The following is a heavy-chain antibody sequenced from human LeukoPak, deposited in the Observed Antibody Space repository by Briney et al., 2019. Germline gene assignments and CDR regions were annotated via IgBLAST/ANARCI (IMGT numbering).Heavy chain of an antibody. J-gene: IGHJ5*02. Sequence: TSSETLSLTCAVYGGSFSGYYWSWIRQPPGKGLEWIGEINHSGSTNYNPSLKSRVTISVDTSKNQFSLKLSSVTAADTAVYYCARGRASDYVWGSYRFVWFDPWGQGTLVTVSS. CDR2: INHSGST. CDR1: GGSFSGYY. D-gene: IGHD3-16*02. CDR3: ARGRASDYVWGSYRFVWFDP. V-gene: IGHV4-34*01.